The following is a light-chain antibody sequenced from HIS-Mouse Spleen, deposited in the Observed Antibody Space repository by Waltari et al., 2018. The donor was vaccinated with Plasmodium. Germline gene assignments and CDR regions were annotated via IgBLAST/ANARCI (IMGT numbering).Light chain of an antibody. CDR1: SSDVGRYNL. CDR2: EGS. CDR3: CSYAGSSTWV. V-gene: IGLV2-23*01. J-gene: IGLJ3*02. Sequence: QSALTQPASVSGSPGQSITISCTGPSSDVGRYNLVSWYQQPPGKAPKLMIYEGSKRPSGVSNRFSGSKSGNTASLTISGLQAEDEADYYCCSYAGSSTWVFGGGTKLTVL.